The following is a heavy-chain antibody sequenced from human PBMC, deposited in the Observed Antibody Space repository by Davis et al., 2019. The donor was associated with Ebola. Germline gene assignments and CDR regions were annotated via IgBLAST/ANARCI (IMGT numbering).Heavy chain of an antibody. J-gene: IGHJ4*02. D-gene: IGHD1-26*01. CDR2: INAGNGNT. CDR3: ARDLLGATGGPGY. V-gene: IGHV1-3*01. Sequence: AASVKVSCKASGYTFTSYAMHWVRQAPGQRLEWMGWINAGNGNTKYSQKFQGRVTITRDTSASTAYMELSSLRSEDTAVYYCARDLLGATGGPGYWGQGTLVTVSS. CDR1: GYTFTSYA.